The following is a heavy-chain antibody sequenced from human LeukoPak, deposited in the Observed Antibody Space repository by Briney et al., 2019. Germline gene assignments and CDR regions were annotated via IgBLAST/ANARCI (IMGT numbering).Heavy chain of an antibody. D-gene: IGHD3-10*01. V-gene: IGHV4-59*01. CDR1: GGSISSSY. CDR3: ASGTYGSDY. CDR2: IYYSGNS. J-gene: IGHJ4*02. Sequence: PSETLSLTCTVSGGSISSSYWTWIRQPPGKGLEWIGYIYYSGNSNYNPSLKSRVTMSVDTSKNQFSLKLTSVTAADTAVYYCASGTYGSDYWGQGTLVTVSS.